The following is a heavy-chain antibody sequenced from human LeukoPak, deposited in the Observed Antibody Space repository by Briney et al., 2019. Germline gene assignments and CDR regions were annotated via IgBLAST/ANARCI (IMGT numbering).Heavy chain of an antibody. CDR2: FDPEDGET. Sequence: GSVKVSCRVSGSTLTELSMHWVRQAPGKGLQWMGGFDPEDGETIYAQKFQGRVTMTEDTSTEIAYMELSSLRSEDTAVYYCATTYSGQLALDYWGPGTLHSVPS. CDR3: ATTYSGQLALDY. D-gene: IGHD1-26*01. V-gene: IGHV1-24*01. J-gene: IGHJ4*02. CDR1: GSTLTELS.